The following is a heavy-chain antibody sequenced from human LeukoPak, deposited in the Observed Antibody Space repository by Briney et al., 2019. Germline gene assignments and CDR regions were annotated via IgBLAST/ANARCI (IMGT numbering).Heavy chain of an antibody. CDR1: GFAVSTNY. J-gene: IGHJ4*02. CDR2: IYSDGST. CDR3: VSNRNSYGYGED. Sequence: GGSLRLSCAASGFAVSTNYMSWVRQAPGKGLEWVSVIYSDGSTYYADSVKGRFTVSRDNSKNTMSPQMNSLRSEDTAVYYCVSNRNSYGYGEDWGQGILVTVSS. D-gene: IGHD5-18*01. V-gene: IGHV3-66*01.